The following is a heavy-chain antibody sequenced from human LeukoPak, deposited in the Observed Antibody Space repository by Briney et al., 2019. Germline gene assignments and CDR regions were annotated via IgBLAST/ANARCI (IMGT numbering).Heavy chain of an antibody. CDR3: ARGTYYYDSSGYLGNYFDY. D-gene: IGHD3-22*01. CDR1: GYTLTSYG. Sequence: GASVKVSCKAPGYTLTSYGISWVRQAPGQGLEWMGWISAYNGNTNYAQKLQGRVTMTTDTSTSTAYMELRSLRSDDTAVYYCARGTYYYDSSGYLGNYFDYWGQGTLVTVSS. J-gene: IGHJ4*02. V-gene: IGHV1-18*01. CDR2: ISAYNGNT.